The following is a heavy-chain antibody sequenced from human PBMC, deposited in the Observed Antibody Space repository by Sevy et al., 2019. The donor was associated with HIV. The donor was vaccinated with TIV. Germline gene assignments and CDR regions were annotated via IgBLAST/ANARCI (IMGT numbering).Heavy chain of an antibody. CDR3: ARDLERYCYGSGSYYN. CDR2: ISSSSSYI. CDR1: GFTFSSYS. V-gene: IGHV3-21*01. J-gene: IGHJ4*02. D-gene: IGHD3-10*01. Sequence: GGSLRLSCAASGFTFSSYSMNWVRQAPGKGLEWVSSISSSSSYIYYADSVKGRFTISGDNAKNSLYLQMNSLRAEDTAVYYCARDLERYCYGSGSYYNWGQGTLVTVSS.